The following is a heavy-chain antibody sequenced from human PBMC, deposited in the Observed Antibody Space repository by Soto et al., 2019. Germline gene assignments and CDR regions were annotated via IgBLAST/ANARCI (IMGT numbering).Heavy chain of an antibody. Sequence: PGGSLRLSCAASGFTFSSYAMSWVRQAPGKGLGWVSAISGSGGSTYYADSVKGRFTISRDNSKNTLYLQMNSLRAEDTAVYYCAARSSTSLRHYYYYYGMDVWGQGTTVTVSS. V-gene: IGHV3-23*01. CDR3: AARSSTSLRHYYYYYGMDV. CDR2: ISGSGGST. D-gene: IGHD2-2*01. CDR1: GFTFSSYA. J-gene: IGHJ6*02.